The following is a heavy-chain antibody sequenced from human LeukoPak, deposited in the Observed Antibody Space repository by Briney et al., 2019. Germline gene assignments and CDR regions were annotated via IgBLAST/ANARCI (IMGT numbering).Heavy chain of an antibody. D-gene: IGHD6-19*01. CDR2: IYSDNT. CDR3: AKGRTVSGYLVLDY. CDR1: GFTVSSNS. J-gene: IGHJ4*02. V-gene: IGHV3-53*01. Sequence: GALRLSCTVSGFTVSSNSMSWVRQAPGKGLEWVSFIYSDNTHYSDSVKGRFTISRDNSKNTLYLQINSLGAEDTAIYYCAKGRTVSGYLVLDYWGQGTLATVSS.